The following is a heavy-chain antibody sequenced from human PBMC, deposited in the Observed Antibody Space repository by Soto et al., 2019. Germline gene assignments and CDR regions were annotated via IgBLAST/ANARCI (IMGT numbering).Heavy chain of an antibody. D-gene: IGHD3-10*01. CDR1: GYSFTSYW. Sequence: GESLKISCKGSGYSFTSYWISWVRQMPGKGLEWMGRIDPSDSYTNYSPSFQGHVTISADKSISTAYLQWSSLKASDTAMYYCARPGYYYGSGSYTYGMDVWGQGTTVTSP. J-gene: IGHJ6*02. CDR3: ARPGYYYGSGSYTYGMDV. CDR2: IDPSDSYT. V-gene: IGHV5-10-1*01.